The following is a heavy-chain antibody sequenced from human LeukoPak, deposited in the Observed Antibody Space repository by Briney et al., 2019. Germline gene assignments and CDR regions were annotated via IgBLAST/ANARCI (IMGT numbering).Heavy chain of an antibody. D-gene: IGHD6-13*01. Sequence: GGSLRLSCAASGFTFSSYGMHWVRQAPGKGLEWVAVISYDGSNKYYADSVKGRFTISRDNSKHTLYLQMNSLRAEDTAVYYCAKDYDGIAAAGTGFDYWGQGTLVTVSS. CDR1: GFTFSSYG. J-gene: IGHJ4*02. V-gene: IGHV3-30*18. CDR2: ISYDGSNK. CDR3: AKDYDGIAAAGTGFDY.